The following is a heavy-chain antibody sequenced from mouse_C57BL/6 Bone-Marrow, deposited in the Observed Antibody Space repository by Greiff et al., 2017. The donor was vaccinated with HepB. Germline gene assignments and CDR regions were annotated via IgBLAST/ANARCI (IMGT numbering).Heavy chain of an antibody. CDR2: IYPRSGNT. CDR1: GYTFTSYG. Sequence: VKLMESGAELARPGASVKLSCKASGYTFTSYGISWVKQRPGQGLEWIGEIYPRSGNTYYNEKFKGKATLTADKSSSTAYMELRSLTSEDSAVYFCAREGIYYDYDYWGQGTTLTVSS. V-gene: IGHV1-81*01. CDR3: AREGIYYDYDY. D-gene: IGHD2-4*01. J-gene: IGHJ2*01.